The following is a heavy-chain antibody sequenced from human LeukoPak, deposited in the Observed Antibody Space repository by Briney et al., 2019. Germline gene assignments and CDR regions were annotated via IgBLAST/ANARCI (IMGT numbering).Heavy chain of an antibody. CDR3: AGDIVVVPAATGGWFDP. V-gene: IGHV1-69*01. D-gene: IGHD2-2*01. Sequence: SVKVSCKASGGTFSSYAISWVRQAPGQGREWMGGIIPIFGTANYAQKFQGRVTITADESTSTAYMELSSLRSEDTAVYYCAGDIVVVPAATGGWFDPWGQGTLVTVSS. CDR1: GGTFSSYA. CDR2: IIPIFGTA. J-gene: IGHJ5*02.